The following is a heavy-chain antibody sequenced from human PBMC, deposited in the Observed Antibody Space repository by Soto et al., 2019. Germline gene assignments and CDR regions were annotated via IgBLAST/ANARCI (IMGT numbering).Heavy chain of an antibody. Sequence: ASVKVSCKASGGTFSSYTISWVRQAPGQGLEWMGRIIPILGIANYAQKFQGRVTITADKSTSTAYMELSSLRSEDTAVYYCARDPPRASHYYYYYMDVWGKGTTVTVSS. CDR3: ARDPPRASHYYYYYMDV. D-gene: IGHD5-12*01. CDR2: IIPILGIA. CDR1: GGTFSSYT. V-gene: IGHV1-69*04. J-gene: IGHJ6*03.